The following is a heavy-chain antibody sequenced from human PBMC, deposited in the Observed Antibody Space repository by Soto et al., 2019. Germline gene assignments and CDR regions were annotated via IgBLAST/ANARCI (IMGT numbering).Heavy chain of an antibody. V-gene: IGHV4-30-2*01. CDR1: GGSISSGCYS. J-gene: IGHJ5*02. D-gene: IGHD2-2*01. CDR3: ARVPDR. CDR2: IYHSRNT. Sequence: QLQLQESGSGLVKPSQTLSLTCAVSGGSISSGCYSWSWIRQPPGKGLEWIGYIYHSRNTYYTPSLKSRVTISADRSQTQFSLKLSSVTAADASVYSCARVPDRWGQGTLVTVSS.